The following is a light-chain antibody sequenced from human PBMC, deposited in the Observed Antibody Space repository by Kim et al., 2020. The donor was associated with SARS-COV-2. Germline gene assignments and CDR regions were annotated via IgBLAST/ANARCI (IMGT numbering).Light chain of an antibody. CDR2: KTS. J-gene: IGKJ1*01. V-gene: IGKV1-5*03. CDR1: QTISTW. Sequence: DIQMTQSPSTLSASIGDSVTITCRVSQTISTWLAWYQQKPGRAPKLLIHKTSSLEPGVSSRFSGSGSGTEFTLTISSLQPDDFATCYSQRYNTSPWTFGQGTKLEI. CDR3: QRYNTSPWT.